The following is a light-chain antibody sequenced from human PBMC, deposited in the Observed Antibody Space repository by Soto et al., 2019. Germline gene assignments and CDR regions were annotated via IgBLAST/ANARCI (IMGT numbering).Light chain of an antibody. CDR2: DAS. CDR1: QSVSSSY. V-gene: IGKV3-20*01. CDR3: QQYGRSPRT. J-gene: IGKJ1*01. Sequence: EMVLTQSPGALSLCRGGVGRLCFMASQSVSSSYLAWYQQKPGQAPRLLIYDASSRATGVPDRFSGSGSGTDFTLTISRVEPEDFAVYYCQQYGRSPRTFGQGTKVDIK.